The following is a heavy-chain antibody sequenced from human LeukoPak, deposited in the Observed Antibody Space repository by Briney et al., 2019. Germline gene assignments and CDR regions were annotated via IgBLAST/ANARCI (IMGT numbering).Heavy chain of an antibody. CDR3: ATSSIITIFGEEGDAFDI. CDR1: GGTFSSYA. Sequence: VASVKVSCKASGGTFSSYAISWVRQAPGQGLEWMGGIIPIFGTANYAQKFQGRVTITADESTSTAYMELSSLRSEDTAVYYCATSSIITIFGEEGDAFDIWGQGTMVTVSS. CDR2: IIPIFGTA. J-gene: IGHJ3*02. D-gene: IGHD3-3*01. V-gene: IGHV1-69*13.